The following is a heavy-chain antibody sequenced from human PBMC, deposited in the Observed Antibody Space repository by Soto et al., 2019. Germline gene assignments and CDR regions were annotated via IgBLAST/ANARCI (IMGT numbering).Heavy chain of an antibody. D-gene: IGHD5-12*01. CDR1: GLTFSAYP. Sequence: EVQKLESGGGLVQPGGSLRLSCAASGLTFSAYPMSWVRQAPGKGLEWVSSISGSGDRTYYADSVKGRFTISRDNSRHTLYLQMNSLRVEDTAVYFCPFGWGGGHEGYWGQGTRVTVSS. J-gene: IGHJ4*02. CDR2: ISGSGDRT. CDR3: PFGWGGGHEGY. V-gene: IGHV3-23*01.